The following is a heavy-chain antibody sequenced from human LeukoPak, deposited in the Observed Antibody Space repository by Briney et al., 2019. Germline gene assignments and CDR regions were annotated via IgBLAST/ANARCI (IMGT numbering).Heavy chain of an antibody. CDR3: ARARGYSSSSRRTFDY. J-gene: IGHJ4*02. Sequence: ASVKVSCKASGYTFTGYYMHWVRQAPGQGLEWMGWINPNSGGTNYAQKFQGRVTMTRDTSISTAYMELSRLRSDDTAVYYCARARGYSSSSRRTFDYWGQGTLVTVSS. CDR2: INPNSGGT. CDR1: GYTFTGYY. D-gene: IGHD6-6*01. V-gene: IGHV1-2*02.